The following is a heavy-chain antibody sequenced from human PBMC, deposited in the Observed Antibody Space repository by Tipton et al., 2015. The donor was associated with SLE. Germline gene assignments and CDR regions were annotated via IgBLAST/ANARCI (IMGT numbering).Heavy chain of an antibody. CDR3: ARDYSRYSYGPFFDY. Sequence: GLVKPSGTLSLTCAVSGGSISSSNWWSWVRQPPGKGLEWIGEIYYSGSTYYSPSLKSRVTISVDTSKNQFSLKLSSVTAADTAVYYCARDYSRYSYGPFFDYWGQGTLVTVSS. V-gene: IGHV4-4*02. CDR1: GGSISSSNW. D-gene: IGHD5-18*01. J-gene: IGHJ4*02. CDR2: IYYSGST.